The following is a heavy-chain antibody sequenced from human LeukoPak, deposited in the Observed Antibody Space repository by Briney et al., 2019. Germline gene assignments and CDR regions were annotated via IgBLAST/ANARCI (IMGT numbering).Heavy chain of an antibody. CDR3: AKDITSGWYSYYGMDV. Sequence: GGSLRLSCAASGFTFTDYAIHWVRQAPGKGLEWVAVISYDGTNKYYADSVRGRFTISRDNSKNTLFLQMNSLRGKDTAVYYCAKDITSGWYSYYGMDVWGQGTTVTVSS. V-gene: IGHV3-30*18. J-gene: IGHJ6*02. CDR1: GFTFTDYA. D-gene: IGHD6-19*01. CDR2: ISYDGTNK.